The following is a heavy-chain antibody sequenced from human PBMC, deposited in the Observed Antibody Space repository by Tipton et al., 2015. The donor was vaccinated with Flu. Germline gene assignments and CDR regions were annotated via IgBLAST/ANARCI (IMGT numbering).Heavy chain of an antibody. J-gene: IGHJ6*02. V-gene: IGHV3-9*01. CDR1: GFTFDEYA. Sequence: SLRLSCAASGFTFDEYAMHWVRQAPGKGLEWVSSLNWRGNSIGYADSVRGRFTTSRDNGKNFLYLQMDSLRAEDTGLYYCAKDNKRDSSMDYYYHNAMDVWGQGTTFTVSS. CDR3: AKDNKRDSSMDYYYHNAMDV. CDR2: LNWRGNSI.